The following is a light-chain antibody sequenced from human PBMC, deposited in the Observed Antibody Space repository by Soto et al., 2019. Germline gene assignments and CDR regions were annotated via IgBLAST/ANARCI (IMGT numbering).Light chain of an antibody. V-gene: IGLV1-44*01. CDR2: SNN. J-gene: IGLJ1*01. Sequence: QSVLTQPPSASGTPGQRVTISCSGSSSNIGSNTVNWYQQLPGTAPKLLIYSNNQRPSGVPDRFSGSKSGNTASLSISGLQAEDEADYYCCSYAGTYIGYVFGSGTKVTVL. CDR3: CSYAGTYIGYV. CDR1: SSNIGSNT.